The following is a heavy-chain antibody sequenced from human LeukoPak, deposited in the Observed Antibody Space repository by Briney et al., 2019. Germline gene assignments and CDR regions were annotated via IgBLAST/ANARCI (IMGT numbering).Heavy chain of an antibody. J-gene: IGHJ6*03. Sequence: PSETLSLTCTVSGGSISSYYWSWIRQPAGKGLEWIGRIYTSGSTNYNPSPKSRVTMSVDTSKNQFSLKLSSVTAADTAVYYCASTRPPYSSSWYYYYYYMDVWGKGTTVTVSS. V-gene: IGHV4-4*07. CDR2: IYTSGST. CDR1: GGSISSYY. D-gene: IGHD6-13*01. CDR3: ASTRPPYSSSWYYYYYYMDV.